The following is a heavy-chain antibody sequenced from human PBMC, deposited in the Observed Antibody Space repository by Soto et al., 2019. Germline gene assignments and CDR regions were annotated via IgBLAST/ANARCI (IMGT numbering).Heavy chain of an antibody. CDR2: VYHNGGA. CDR1: GVSIHNSHSF. Sequence: XGTLSLTCTVSGVSIHNSHSFWAWIRQPPGKGLQFIASVYHNGGAHYNSSLKSRVTISVDTANHHVSLRMRSLTAADTAFYYCGRVVEGATRHTDPDSWGQGILVTVSS. V-gene: IGHV4-39*02. J-gene: IGHJ5*01. D-gene: IGHD2-21*01. CDR3: GRVVEGATRHTDPDS.